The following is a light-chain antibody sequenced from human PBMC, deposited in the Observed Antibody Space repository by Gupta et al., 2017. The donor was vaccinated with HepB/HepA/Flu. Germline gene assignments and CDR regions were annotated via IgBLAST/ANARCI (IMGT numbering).Light chain of an antibody. CDR1: QSVSSSY. V-gene: IGKV3-20*01. CDR3: QQYGSSPET. Sequence: ELVLTQSPGTLSLSPGERATLSCRASQSVSSSYLAWYQQKPGQAPRLLIYGASSRATGIPDRFRGSGSGTDFTLTISRLEPEDFAVYYCQQYGSSPETFGQGTKVEIK. J-gene: IGKJ1*01. CDR2: GAS.